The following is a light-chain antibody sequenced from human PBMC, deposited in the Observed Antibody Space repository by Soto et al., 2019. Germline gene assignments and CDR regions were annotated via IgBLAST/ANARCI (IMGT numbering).Light chain of an antibody. CDR2: RND. Sequence: QSVLTQPPSASGTPGQRVAISCSGSSSNIGTNYVYWFQQLPGTAPKILIYRNDQRPSGVPDRFSGSKSGTPASLAISGFRSEDEADYYCAVWDESLRGYVFGTGTKVTVL. CDR3: AVWDESLRGYV. V-gene: IGLV1-47*01. CDR1: SSNIGTNY. J-gene: IGLJ1*01.